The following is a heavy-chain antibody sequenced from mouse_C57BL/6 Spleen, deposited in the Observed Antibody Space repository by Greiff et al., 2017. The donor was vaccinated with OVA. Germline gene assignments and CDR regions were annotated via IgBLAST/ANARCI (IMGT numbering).Heavy chain of an antibody. J-gene: IGHJ1*03. V-gene: IGHV1-80*01. CDR3: ARSQSWDYDWYFEV. Sequence: VQLQESGAELVKPGASVKISCKASGYAFSSYWLNWVKQRPGKGLEWIGQISPGDGDTNYNGKFKGTATLTADKSSGTAYMQLSSLTSEDSAVYFCARSQSWDYDWYFEVWGTGTTVTVSS. CDR2: ISPGDGDT. D-gene: IGHD2-4*01. CDR1: GYAFSSYW.